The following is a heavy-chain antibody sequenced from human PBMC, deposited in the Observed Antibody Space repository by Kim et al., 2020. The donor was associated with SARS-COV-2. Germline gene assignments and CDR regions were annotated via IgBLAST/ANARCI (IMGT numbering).Heavy chain of an antibody. CDR3: AREPPYYDILTGYPADYYYYYMDV. D-gene: IGHD3-9*01. V-gene: IGHV1-2*06. CDR2: INPNSGGT. J-gene: IGHJ6*03. CDR1: GYTFTGYY. Sequence: ASVKVSCKASGYTFTGYYMHWVRQAPGQGLEWMGRINPNSGGTNYAQKFQGRVTMTRDTSISTAYMELSRLRSDDTAVYYCAREPPYYDILTGYPADYYYYYMDVWGKGTTVTVSS.